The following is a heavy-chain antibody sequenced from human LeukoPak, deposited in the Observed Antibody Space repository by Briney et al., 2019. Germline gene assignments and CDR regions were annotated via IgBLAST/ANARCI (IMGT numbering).Heavy chain of an antibody. J-gene: IGHJ3*02. CDR2: IYYSGST. CDR3: ARGYYDSSGYSNAFDI. CDR1: GGSIGSYY. V-gene: IGHV4-59*12. D-gene: IGHD3-22*01. Sequence: SETLSLTCTVSGGSIGSYYWSWIRQPPGKGLEWIGYIYYSGSTNYNPSLKSRVTISVDTSKNQFSLKLNSVTAADTAVYYCARGYYDSSGYSNAFDIWGQGTMVTVSS.